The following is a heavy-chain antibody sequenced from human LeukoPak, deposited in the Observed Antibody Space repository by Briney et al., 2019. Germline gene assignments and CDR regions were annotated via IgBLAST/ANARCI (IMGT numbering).Heavy chain of an antibody. D-gene: IGHD3-22*01. J-gene: IGHJ4*02. CDR1: GGSISSYY. CDR2: IYYSGST. Sequence: PSETLSLTCTVSGGSISSYYWSWIRQPPGKGLEWIGYIYYSGSTNYNPSLKSRVTISVDTSKNQSSLKLSSVTAADTAVYYCARASATYYYDSSGYDFDYWGQGTLVTVSS. CDR3: ARASATYYYDSSGYDFDY. V-gene: IGHV4-59*08.